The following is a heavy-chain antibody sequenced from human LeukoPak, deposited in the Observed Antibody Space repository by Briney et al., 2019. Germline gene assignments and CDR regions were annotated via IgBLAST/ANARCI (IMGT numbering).Heavy chain of an antibody. CDR2: IKKDGSEK. CDR3: ARDDCTNGVCFYQLDY. CDR1: GFIFSGSW. D-gene: IGHD2-8*01. Sequence: GGSLRLSCTASGFIFSGSWMAWIRQAPGKGREWVAIIKKDGSEKYYVDSMKGRFTISRGNAKNSLFLQMNSLRAEGTAVYYCARDDCTNGVCFYQLDYWGQGTLVTVSS. J-gene: IGHJ4*02. V-gene: IGHV3-7*01.